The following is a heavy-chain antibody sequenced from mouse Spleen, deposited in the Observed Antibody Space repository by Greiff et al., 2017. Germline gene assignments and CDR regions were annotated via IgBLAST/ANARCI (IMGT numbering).Heavy chain of an antibody. D-gene: IGHD2-4*01. CDR3: ARHDYDEHYYAMDY. Sequence: EVKVVESGGGLVKPGGSLKLSCAASGFTFSSYAMSWVRQTPEKRLEWVATISSGGSYTYYPDSVKGRFTISRDNAKNTLYLQMSSLRSEDTAMYYCARHDYDEHYYAMDYWGQGTSVTVSS. V-gene: IGHV5-9-3*01. CDR2: ISSGGSYT. CDR1: GFTFSSYA. J-gene: IGHJ4*01.